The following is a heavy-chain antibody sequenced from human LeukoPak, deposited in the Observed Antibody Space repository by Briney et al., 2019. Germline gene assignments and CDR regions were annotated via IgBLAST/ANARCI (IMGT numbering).Heavy chain of an antibody. V-gene: IGHV3-23*01. Sequence: GGSLRLSCTASGFTFSNYAITWVRQAPGKGLEWVSSVSSIGISSYYADSVKGRFTISRDNSKNTLYLQMNSLRAEDTAVYYCARVMDYYYYYGMDVWGQGTTVTVSS. D-gene: IGHD5/OR15-5a*01. CDR2: VSSIGISS. J-gene: IGHJ6*02. CDR3: ARVMDYYYYYGMDV. CDR1: GFTFSNYA.